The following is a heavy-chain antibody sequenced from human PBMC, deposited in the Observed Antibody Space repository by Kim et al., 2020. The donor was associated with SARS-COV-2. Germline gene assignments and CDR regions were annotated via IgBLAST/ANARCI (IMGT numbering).Heavy chain of an antibody. V-gene: IGHV3-33*06. D-gene: IGHD3-10*01. CDR1: GFTFSSYG. CDR3: AKDANVLLWFGEPFLFDY. CDR2: IWYDGSNK. Sequence: GGSLRLSCAASGFTFSSYGMHWVRQAPGKGLEWVAVIWYDGSNKYYADSVKGRFTISRDNSKNTLYLQMNSLRAEDTAVYYCAKDANVLLWFGEPFLFDYWGQGTLVTVSS. J-gene: IGHJ4*02.